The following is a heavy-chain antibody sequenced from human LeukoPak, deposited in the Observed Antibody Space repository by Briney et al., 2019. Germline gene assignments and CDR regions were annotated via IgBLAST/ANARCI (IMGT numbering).Heavy chain of an antibody. V-gene: IGHV3-33*01. CDR2: IWYDGSNK. CDR1: GFTVSSYC. J-gene: IGHJ6*02. D-gene: IGHD1-26*01. CDR3: ARSSFGSHRQDGMDV. Sequence: PGGSLRLSCAASGFTVSSYCMHWVCQAPGKGLEWVAVIWYDGSNKYYADSVKGRFTISRDNSKNTVYLQMNSLRADDTAVYYCARSSFGSHRQDGMDVWGQGTTVTVSS.